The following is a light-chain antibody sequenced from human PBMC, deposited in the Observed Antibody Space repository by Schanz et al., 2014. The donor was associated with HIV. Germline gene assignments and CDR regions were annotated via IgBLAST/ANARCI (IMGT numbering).Light chain of an antibody. V-gene: IGLV2-14*03. CDR1: SSDVGGYNY. Sequence: QSALTQPASVSGSPGQSITISCTGTSSDVGGYNYVSWYQQHPGKAPKLMIYDVSNRPSGVSNRFSGSKSGNTASLTVSGLQADDEADYYCSSYVDTYSVIFGGGTKVTVL. CDR2: DVS. J-gene: IGLJ2*01. CDR3: SSYVDTYSVI.